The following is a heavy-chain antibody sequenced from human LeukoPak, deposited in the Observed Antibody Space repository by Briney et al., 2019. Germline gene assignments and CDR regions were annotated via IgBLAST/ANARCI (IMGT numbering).Heavy chain of an antibody. J-gene: IGHJ4*02. Sequence: GGSLRLSCAASGFTFSSYSMNWVRQAPGKGLEWVSSISSSSRYKYYADSVKGRFTISRDNAKNSLYLQMNSLRAEDTAVYYCAKDQGVGATHEFDNWGQGTLVTVAS. D-gene: IGHD1-26*01. V-gene: IGHV3-21*06. CDR2: ISSSSRYK. CDR3: AKDQGVGATHEFDN. CDR1: GFTFSSYS.